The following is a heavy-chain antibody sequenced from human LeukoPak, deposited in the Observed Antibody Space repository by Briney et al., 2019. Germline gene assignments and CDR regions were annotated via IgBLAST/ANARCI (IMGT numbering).Heavy chain of an antibody. J-gene: IGHJ4*02. CDR2: IYYSGST. V-gene: IGHV4-59*01. CDR1: GGSISSYY. CDR3: ASLHDRFDY. D-gene: IGHD1-1*01. Sequence: SETLSLTCTGSGGSISSYYWSWIRQPPVKGLEWIGYIYYSGSTNYNPSLKSRVTISVDTSKNQFSLKLSSVTAADKAVYYCASLHDRFDYWGQGTLVNVSS.